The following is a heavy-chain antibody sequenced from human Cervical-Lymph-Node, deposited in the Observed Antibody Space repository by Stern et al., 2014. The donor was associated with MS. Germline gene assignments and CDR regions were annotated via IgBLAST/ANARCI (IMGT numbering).Heavy chain of an antibody. CDR3: ARDQMGELYTNYFDY. V-gene: IGHV3-33*01. D-gene: IGHD3-16*01. CDR1: GFTFSSYG. Sequence: QLVQSGGGVVQPGRSLRLSCAASGFTFSSYGMHWVRQAPGKGLEWVAVIWYDGSNKYYADSVKGRFTISRDNSKNTLYLQMNSLRAEDTAVYYCARDQMGELYTNYFDYWGQGTLVTVSS. CDR2: IWYDGSNK. J-gene: IGHJ4*02.